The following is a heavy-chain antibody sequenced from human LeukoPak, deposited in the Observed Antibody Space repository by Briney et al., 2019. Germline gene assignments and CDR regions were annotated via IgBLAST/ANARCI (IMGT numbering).Heavy chain of an antibody. V-gene: IGHV1-18*01. D-gene: IGHD1-1*01. J-gene: IGHJ4*02. CDR3: ARRLERHRDFDY. CDR2: ISAYNGNT. Sequence: GASVKVSCKASGYTFTTYGISWVRQAPGQGLEWMGWISAYNGNTNYARKFQGRVTMTTDTSTTTAYMELRSLRSDDTAVYYCARRLERHRDFDYWGQGTLVTVSS. CDR1: GYTFTTYG.